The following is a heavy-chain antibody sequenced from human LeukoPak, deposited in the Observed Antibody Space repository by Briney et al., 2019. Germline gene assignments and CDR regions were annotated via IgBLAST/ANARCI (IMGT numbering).Heavy chain of an antibody. CDR2: FDPEDGET. V-gene: IGHV1-24*01. CDR3: ATAVPRYFDWLLSY. Sequence: ASVKVSCKVSGYTLTELCMHWVRQAPGKGLEWMGGFDPEDGETIYAQKFQGRVTMTEDTSTDTAYMELSSLRSEDTAVYYCATAVPRYFDWLLSYWGQGTLVTVSS. CDR1: GYTLTELC. J-gene: IGHJ4*02. D-gene: IGHD3-9*01.